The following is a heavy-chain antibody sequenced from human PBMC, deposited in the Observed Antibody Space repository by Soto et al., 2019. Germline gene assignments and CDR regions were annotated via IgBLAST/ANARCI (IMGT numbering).Heavy chain of an antibody. CDR1: GFSLSTSGVG. D-gene: IGHD3-16*01. CDR3: ARPRPHLGEYPYYFDY. J-gene: IGHJ4*02. CDR2: IYWDDDK. V-gene: IGHV2-5*02. Sequence: QITLKESGPPLVKPTQTLTLTCTFSGFSLSTSGVGVGWIRQPPGKALEWLALIYWDDDKQYSPSLKSRRTNAKDTSKNQVVRTMPNGDPVDTATYYCARPRPHLGEYPYYFDYWRQGTQVTVSS.